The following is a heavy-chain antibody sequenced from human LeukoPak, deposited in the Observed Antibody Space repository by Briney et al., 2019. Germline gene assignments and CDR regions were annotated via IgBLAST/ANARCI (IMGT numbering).Heavy chain of an antibody. CDR3: ARGETGTRLDAFDI. V-gene: IGHV4-59*12. Sequence: SETLSLTCTVSGGSISSYYWSWIRQPPGKGLEWIGYIYDSGNTNNNPTLKSRVTISVDTSKNQFSLKLSSVTAADTAVYYCARGETGTRLDAFDIWGQGTMVTVSS. D-gene: IGHD7-27*01. CDR1: GGSISSYY. CDR2: IYDSGNT. J-gene: IGHJ3*02.